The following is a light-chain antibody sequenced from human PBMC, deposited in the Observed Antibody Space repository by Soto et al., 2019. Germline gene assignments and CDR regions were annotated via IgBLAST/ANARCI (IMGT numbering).Light chain of an antibody. Sequence: ETVMTQSPATLSVSRGERATLSCRASQSVNSNLAWYQQKSGQAPRLLIYGASTRATGIPVRFSGSGSGTEFTLTISSLQSEDSAVYYCQQYTYWPWTLGQGTKVEIK. CDR2: GAS. CDR1: QSVNSN. V-gene: IGKV3-15*01. J-gene: IGKJ1*01. CDR3: QQYTYWPWT.